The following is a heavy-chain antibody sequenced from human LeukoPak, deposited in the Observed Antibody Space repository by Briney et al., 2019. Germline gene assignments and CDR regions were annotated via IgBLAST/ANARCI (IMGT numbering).Heavy chain of an antibody. CDR3: ARSTGSTVTSYYYGMDV. J-gene: IGHJ6*02. V-gene: IGHV3-48*04. CDR1: GFTFSSYS. CDR2: ISSSSSTI. Sequence: PGGSLRLSCVASGFTFSSYSMNWVRQAPGKGLEGVSYISSSSSTIYYADSVKGRFTISRDNAKNSLYLQMNSLRAEDTAVYYCARSTGSTVTSYYYGMDVWGQGTTVTVSS. D-gene: IGHD4-17*01.